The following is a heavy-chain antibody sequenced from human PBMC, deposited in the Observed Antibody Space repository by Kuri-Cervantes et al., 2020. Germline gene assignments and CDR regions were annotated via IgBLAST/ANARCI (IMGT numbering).Heavy chain of an antibody. CDR1: GYSFTSYW. CDR2: IYPGDSDT. J-gene: IGHJ3*02. Sequence: GESLKISCKGSGYSFTSYWIGWVRQMPGKGLEWMGIIYPGDSDTRYSPSFQGQVTISADKSISTAYLQWSSLKASDTAMYYCARYCSGGSCEDAFDIWGQGTMVTVSS. V-gene: IGHV5-51*01. D-gene: IGHD2-15*01. CDR3: ARYCSGGSCEDAFDI.